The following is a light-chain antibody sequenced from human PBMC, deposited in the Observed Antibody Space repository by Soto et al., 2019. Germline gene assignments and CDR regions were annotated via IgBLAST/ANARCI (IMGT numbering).Light chain of an antibody. CDR1: SSDVGSHNF. Sequence: QSALTQPASVSGSPGQSITISCTGTSSDVGSHNFVSWHQQHPGKAPKFMMYGVNKRSSGVSNRFSGSKSGNTASLTISGLQAEDEADYYFSSYTSTNPWVFGGGTKLTVL. J-gene: IGLJ3*02. CDR2: GVN. CDR3: SSYTSTNPWV. V-gene: IGLV2-14*01.